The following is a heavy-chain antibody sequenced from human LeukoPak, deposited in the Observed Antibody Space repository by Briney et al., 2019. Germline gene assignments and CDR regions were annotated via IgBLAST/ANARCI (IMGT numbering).Heavy chain of an antibody. CDR2: ISWNSGSI. V-gene: IGHV3-9*01. D-gene: IGHD3-9*01. CDR3: AKADHYDILTAEGAFDI. Sequence: GGSLRLSCAASGFTFDDYAMHWVRQAPGKGLEWVSGISWNSGSIGYADSVKGRFTISRDNAKNSLYLQMNSLRAEDTALYYCAKADHYDILTAEGAFDIWGQGTMVTVSS. CDR1: GFTFDDYA. J-gene: IGHJ3*02.